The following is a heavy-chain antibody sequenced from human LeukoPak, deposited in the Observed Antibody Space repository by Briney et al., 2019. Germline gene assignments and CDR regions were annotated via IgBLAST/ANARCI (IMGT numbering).Heavy chain of an antibody. CDR2: INHSGST. J-gene: IGHJ4*02. D-gene: IGHD5-12*01. V-gene: IGHV4-34*01. Sequence: PSETLSLTCAVYGGSFSGYYWSWIRQPPGKGLEWFGEINHSGSTNYNPSLKSRVTTSVDTSKNQFSLKLSSVTAADTAVYYCARGHRSWLRTGYYFDYWGQGTLVTVSS. CDR3: ARGHRSWLRTGYYFDY. CDR1: GGSFSGYY.